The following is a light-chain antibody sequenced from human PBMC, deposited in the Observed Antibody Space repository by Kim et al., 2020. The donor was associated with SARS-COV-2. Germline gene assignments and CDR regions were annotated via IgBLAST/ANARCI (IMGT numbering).Light chain of an antibody. CDR2: DVT. J-gene: IGLJ3*02. CDR3: SSYTTSETWV. Sequence: GQSVTISCTGTNPDIAVYNYVSWYQQHPGEAPKLMIYDVTRRPSGVSDRFSASKSGHTASLTISGLQTEDEADYYCSSYTTSETWVFGGGTQLTVL. V-gene: IGLV2-14*03. CDR1: NPDIAVYNY.